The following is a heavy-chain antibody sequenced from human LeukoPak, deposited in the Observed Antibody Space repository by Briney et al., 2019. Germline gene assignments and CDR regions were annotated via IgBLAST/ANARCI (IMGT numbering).Heavy chain of an antibody. CDR2: VSGSGGTT. Sequence: PGGSLRLSCAASGFTFSSYAMSWVRQAPGKGLGWVSAVSGSGGTTYYADSVKGRFTISRDNSKNTLYLQMNSLRAEDTAVYYCAKSRWSIAVAGTDYWGQGTLVTVSS. J-gene: IGHJ4*02. V-gene: IGHV3-23*01. CDR3: AKSRWSIAVAGTDY. D-gene: IGHD6-19*01. CDR1: GFTFSSYA.